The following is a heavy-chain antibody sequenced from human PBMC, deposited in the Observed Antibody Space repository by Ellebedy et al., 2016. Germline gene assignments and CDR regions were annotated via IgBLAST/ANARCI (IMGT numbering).Heavy chain of an antibody. CDR1: GFTFSSYS. V-gene: IGHV3-48*04. CDR3: ARALDV. J-gene: IGHJ6*02. Sequence: GESLKISCAASGFTFSSYSINWVRQAPGKGLEWVSYISSSSSTIYYADSVKGRFTISRDNAKNSLYLQMNSLRAEDTAVYYCARALDVWGQGTTVTVSS. CDR2: ISSSSSTI.